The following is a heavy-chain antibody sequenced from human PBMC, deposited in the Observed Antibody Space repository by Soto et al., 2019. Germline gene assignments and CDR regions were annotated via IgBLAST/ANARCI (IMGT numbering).Heavy chain of an antibody. D-gene: IGHD3-22*01. Sequence: QVKLQESGPGLVKPSQTLSLTCTVSGGSINSGGYYWSWIRQHPGKGLEWVGYIHYSVNTYYNPSLKSRVTISVDTSKNQFSLKLSSVTSADTAVYYCAREGVDYNDSSGYWVRYGLGVWGQGTTVTVSS. CDR1: GGSINSGGYY. J-gene: IGHJ6*02. CDR3: AREGVDYNDSSGYWVRYGLGV. V-gene: IGHV4-31*03. CDR2: IHYSVNT.